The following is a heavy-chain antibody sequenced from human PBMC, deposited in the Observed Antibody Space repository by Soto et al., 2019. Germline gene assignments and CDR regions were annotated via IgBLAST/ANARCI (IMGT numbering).Heavy chain of an antibody. J-gene: IGHJ4*02. CDR2: VNPSGGHT. Sequence: QVQLVQSGAEVKKPGASVKVSCKASGDTFTDYYIHWVRQAPGQGLEWMGTVNPSGGHTTYAPHCLGRMTMTRDTSTSTLSLELASLTSEDTAIYFCARGGHVVVVTAALDYWGQGTLVTVSS. CDR3: ARGGHVVVVTAALDY. V-gene: IGHV1-46*01. D-gene: IGHD2-21*02. CDR1: GDTFTDYY.